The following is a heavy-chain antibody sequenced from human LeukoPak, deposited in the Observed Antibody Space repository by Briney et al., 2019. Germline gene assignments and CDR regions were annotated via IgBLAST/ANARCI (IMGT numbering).Heavy chain of an antibody. V-gene: IGHV4-39*01. CDR2: IYYSGST. D-gene: IGHD3-10*01. J-gene: IGHJ4*02. Sequence: NSSETLSLTCTVSGASISSSSYYWGWIRQPPGKGREWIGSIYYSGSTSYNPSLKSRVTLSVDTSKYQFSLTLSSVTAADTAVYYCARYGRRYGSGSYYIDYWGQGTLVTVSS. CDR1: GASISSSSYY. CDR3: ARYGRRYGSGSYYIDY.